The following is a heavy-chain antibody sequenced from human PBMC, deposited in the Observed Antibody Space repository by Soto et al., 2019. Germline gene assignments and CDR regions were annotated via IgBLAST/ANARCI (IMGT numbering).Heavy chain of an antibody. V-gene: IGHV3-23*01. CDR3: AKVLYSGYDYHAFHI. CDR2: ISGSGGNT. CDR1: GFTFSYA. Sequence: PGGSLRLSCAASGFTFSYAINWVRQAPGKGLEWVSAISGSGGNTYYADSVKGRFTISRDNSKNTLYLQMNSLRAEDTAAYYCAKVLYSGYDYHAFHISGQGTMVTVSS. D-gene: IGHD5-12*01. J-gene: IGHJ3*02.